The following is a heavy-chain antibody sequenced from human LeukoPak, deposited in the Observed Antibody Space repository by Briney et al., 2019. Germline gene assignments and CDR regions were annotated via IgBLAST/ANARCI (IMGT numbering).Heavy chain of an antibody. V-gene: IGHV3-74*01. CDR3: ARDAVDTANAV. D-gene: IGHD5-18*01. CDR2: INSDGSIT. J-gene: IGHJ6*02. Sequence: GGSLRLSCAASGFTFTTYWMHWVRQAPGKGLVWVSHINSDGSITSYADSVKGRFTISRDNAKNTLHLQMNSLRAEDTAVYYCARDAVDTANAVWGQGTTVTVPS. CDR1: GFTFTTYW.